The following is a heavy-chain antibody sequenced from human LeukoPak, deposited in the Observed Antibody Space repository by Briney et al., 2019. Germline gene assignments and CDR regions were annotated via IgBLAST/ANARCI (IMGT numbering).Heavy chain of an antibody. CDR2: IYYSGST. Sequence: SETLSLACTVSGGSISSSSYYWGWIRQPPGKGLEWIGSIYYSGSTYHNPSLKSRVTISVDTSKNQFSLKLSSVTAADTAVYYCARMKWELPYYFDYWGQGTLVTVSS. J-gene: IGHJ4*02. CDR1: GGSISSSSYY. V-gene: IGHV4-39*07. D-gene: IGHD1-26*01. CDR3: ARMKWELPYYFDY.